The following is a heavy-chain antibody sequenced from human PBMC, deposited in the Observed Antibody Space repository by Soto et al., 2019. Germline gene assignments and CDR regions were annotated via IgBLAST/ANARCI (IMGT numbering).Heavy chain of an antibody. V-gene: IGHV4-31*03. J-gene: IGHJ4*02. CDR1: GGSISSGGYY. Sequence: SETLSLTCTVSGGSISSGGYYWSWIRQHPGKGLEWIGYIYYSGSTYYNPSLKSRVTISVDTSKNQFSLKLSSVTAADTAVYYCARGAHYGYDFDYWGQGTLVTVSS. CDR3: ARGAHYGYDFDY. CDR2: IYYSGST. D-gene: IGHD5-18*01.